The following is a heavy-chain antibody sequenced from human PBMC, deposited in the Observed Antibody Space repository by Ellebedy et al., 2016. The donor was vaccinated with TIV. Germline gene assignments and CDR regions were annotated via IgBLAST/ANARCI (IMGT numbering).Heavy chain of an antibody. CDR2: ISSDGSEK. CDR3: ALGGRGAFDI. D-gene: IGHD3-16*01. V-gene: IGHV3-30-3*01. CDR1: GFTFSSYA. Sequence: GESLKISCAASGFTFSSYAMSWVRQAPGKGLEWVAVISSDGSEKYFPDSVKGRFTIFRDNSKNTLYLQMNSLRAEDTAVYYCALGGRGAFDIWGQGTMVTVSS. J-gene: IGHJ3*02.